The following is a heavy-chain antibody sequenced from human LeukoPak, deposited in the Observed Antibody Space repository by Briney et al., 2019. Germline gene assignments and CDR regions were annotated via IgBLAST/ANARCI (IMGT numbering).Heavy chain of an antibody. V-gene: IGHV1-8*03. CDR2: INRNSGTT. CDR1: GYTFTSYD. D-gene: IGHD6-13*01. Sequence: WASVKVSRKASGYTFTSYDINWVRQATGQGLEWMGWINRNSGTTCYAQKFQGRVTITRNTSMSTAYMELSSLRSQDTAVCYCARGSSWYWPYYFDYWGQGTLVTVYS. CDR3: ARGSSWYWPYYFDY. J-gene: IGHJ4*02.